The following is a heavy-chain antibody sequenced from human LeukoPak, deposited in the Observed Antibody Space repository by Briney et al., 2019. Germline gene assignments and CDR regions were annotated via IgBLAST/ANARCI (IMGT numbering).Heavy chain of an antibody. CDR1: GYTFTSYD. CDR2: VNPNSGHT. CDR3: ARGAPGSYCSGGSCPYFDY. D-gene: IGHD2-15*01. Sequence: GASVKVSCKASGYTFTSYDINWVRQATGQGLEWMGWVNPNSGHTGYALKFQGRVTMTRNTSISTAYMDLSSLRSEDTAVYYCARGAPGSYCSGGSCPYFDYWGQGTLVSVSS. J-gene: IGHJ4*02. V-gene: IGHV1-8*01.